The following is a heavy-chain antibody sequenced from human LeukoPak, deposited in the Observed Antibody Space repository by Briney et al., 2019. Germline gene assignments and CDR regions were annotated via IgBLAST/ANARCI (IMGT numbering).Heavy chain of an antibody. Sequence: ASVKVSCKASGYTFTGYYMHWVRQAPGQGLEWMGWINPYSGGTNYAQKFQGRVTMTRDTSISTAYMELSRLRSDDTAVYYCARDPGYCSGGSCFNWFDPWGQGTLVTVSS. V-gene: IGHV1-2*02. CDR3: ARDPGYCSGGSCFNWFDP. CDR2: INPYSGGT. D-gene: IGHD2-15*01. CDR1: GYTFTGYY. J-gene: IGHJ5*02.